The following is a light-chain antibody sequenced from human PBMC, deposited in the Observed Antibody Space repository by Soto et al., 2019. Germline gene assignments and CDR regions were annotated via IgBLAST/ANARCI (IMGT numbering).Light chain of an antibody. V-gene: IGKV3-15*01. CDR3: QQYKNWPL. CDR1: HSVNSH. J-gene: IGKJ5*01. CDR2: GAS. Sequence: ILMTQSPATLSVSQGERVTLSCRTSHSVNSHVAWYQQKPGQAPRLLLYGASTRATGIPVRFSGSGFGTEFTLTISSLQSEDFAVYYCQQYKNWPLFGQGTRLEI.